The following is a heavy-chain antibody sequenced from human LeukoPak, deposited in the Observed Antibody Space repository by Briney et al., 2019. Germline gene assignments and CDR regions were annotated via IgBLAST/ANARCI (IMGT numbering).Heavy chain of an antibody. CDR3: ARKALPGNWFDP. Sequence: PSETLSLTCTVSGDSISSYYWSWIRQPAGKGLEWIGRIYASGSTNYNPSLKSRVTMSLDPYKNQFSLPLSSVTAADTAVYYCARKALPGNWFDPWGQGTLVTVSS. CDR1: GDSISSYY. CDR2: IYASGST. V-gene: IGHV4-4*07. J-gene: IGHJ5*02.